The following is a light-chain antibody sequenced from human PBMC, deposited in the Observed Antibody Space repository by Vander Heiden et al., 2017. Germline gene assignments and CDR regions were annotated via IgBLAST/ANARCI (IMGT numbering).Light chain of an antibody. CDR2: GNT. V-gene: IGLV1-40*01. CDR3: QSYDSSLSGWV. Sequence: QSVLTQPPSVSGAPGHRVTISCTGSSSNIGAEYDVHWYQQLPGTAPKLLLYGNTNRPSGVTDRFSGSKSGTAASLAITGLQAEDEADYYCQSYDSSLSGWVFGGGTKLTVL. J-gene: IGLJ3*02. CDR1: SSNIGAEYD.